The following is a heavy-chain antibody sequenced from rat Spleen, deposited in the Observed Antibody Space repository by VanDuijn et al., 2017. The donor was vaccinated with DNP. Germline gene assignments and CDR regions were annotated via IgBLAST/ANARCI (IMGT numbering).Heavy chain of an antibody. Sequence: EVQLVESGGDLVQPGRSLILSCAASGFTFSDYAMAWVRQAPKKGLEWVATINYDGTRTYYRDSVKGRFTISRDNARSILYLQMNSLRSEDTATYYCTRGGTYYFDYWGPGVMVTVSS. J-gene: IGHJ2*01. CDR3: TRGGTYYFDY. V-gene: IGHV5-17*01. CDR2: INYDGTRT. CDR1: GFTFSDYA.